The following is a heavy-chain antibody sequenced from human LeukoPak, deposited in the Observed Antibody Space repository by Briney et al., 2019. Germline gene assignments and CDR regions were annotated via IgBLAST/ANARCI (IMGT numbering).Heavy chain of an antibody. J-gene: IGHJ4*02. Sequence: PSETLSLTCSVYGVSLGIYYWTWLPPPPGQRLEWIGYIYHSGSTKYNPSLESRARMLVDTSKKQFSLKLTDVTAADTAVYYCARMGGEETVDNWGQGTQVIVSS. CDR3: ARMGGEETVDN. D-gene: IGHD1-14*01. V-gene: IGHV4-59*01. CDR2: IYHSGST. CDR1: GVSLGIYY.